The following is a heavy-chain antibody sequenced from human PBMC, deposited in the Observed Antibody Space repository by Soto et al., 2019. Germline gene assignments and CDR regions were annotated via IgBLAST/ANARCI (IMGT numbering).Heavy chain of an antibody. J-gene: IGHJ3*02. Sequence: EVQLVESGGGLVKPGGSLRLSCAASGFPFSSYHMTWVRQAPGRGLEWVSFISSSSNYIYYADSLKGRFTVSRDNVKNALYLQMNSLRAEDTAVDYCASGYCSGSSCYADAFDIWGQGTMVTVSS. CDR3: ASGYCSGSSCYADAFDI. CDR2: ISSSSNYI. D-gene: IGHD2-15*01. V-gene: IGHV3-21*01. CDR1: GFPFSSYH.